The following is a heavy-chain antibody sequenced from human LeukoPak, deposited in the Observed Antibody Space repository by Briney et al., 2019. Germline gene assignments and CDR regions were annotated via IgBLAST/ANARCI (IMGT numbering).Heavy chain of an antibody. D-gene: IGHD6-25*01. CDR3: ARVGARLGAFDI. V-gene: IGHV3-74*01. J-gene: IGHJ3*02. Sequence: PGGSLRLSCAASGFTFSSYWMHWVRQAPGKGLVGVSRINSDGSRTTYADSVKGRFTISGDNAKNTLYLQMNSLRAEDTAVYYCARVGARLGAFDIWGQGTMVTVSS. CDR1: GFTFSSYW. CDR2: INSDGSRT.